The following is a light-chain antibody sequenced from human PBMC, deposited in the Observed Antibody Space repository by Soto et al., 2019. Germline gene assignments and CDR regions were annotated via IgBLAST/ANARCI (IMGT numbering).Light chain of an antibody. CDR2: WAA. J-gene: IGKJ4*01. CDR3: QQYYITPLT. Sequence: DIVMTQSPDSLAVSLGERATINCKSSQSVLYSTNNKNYLAWYQQKRGQPPKRLIYWAATRESGVPARFSGSGSGTDFTLTISSLQAEDVAVYYCQQYYITPLTFGGGTKVEI. CDR1: QSVLYSTNNKNY. V-gene: IGKV4-1*01.